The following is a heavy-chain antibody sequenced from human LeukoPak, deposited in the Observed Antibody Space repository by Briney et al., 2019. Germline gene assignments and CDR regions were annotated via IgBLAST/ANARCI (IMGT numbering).Heavy chain of an antibody. CDR1: GGSISSYY. Sequence: SDTLSLTCTVSGGSISSYYWSWIRQPPGKGLEWIGYIYYSGSTNYNPSLKSRVTISVDTSKNQFSLKLSSVTAADTAVYYCARALSGEPPRWYYYYMDVWGKGTTVTVSS. CDR2: IYYSGST. J-gene: IGHJ6*03. CDR3: ARALSGEPPRWYYYYMDV. D-gene: IGHD3-10*02. V-gene: IGHV4-59*07.